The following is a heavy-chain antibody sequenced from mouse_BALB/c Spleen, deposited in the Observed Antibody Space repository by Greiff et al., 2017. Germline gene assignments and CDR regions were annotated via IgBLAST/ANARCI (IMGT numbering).Heavy chain of an antibody. Sequence: EVQLVESGGGLVKPGGSLKLSCAASGFTFSDYYMYWVRQTPEKRLEWVATISDGGSYTYYPDSVKGRFTISRDNAKNNLYLQMSSLKSEDTAMYYCARDYGSSLSWFAYWGQGTLVTVSA. V-gene: IGHV5-4*02. D-gene: IGHD1-1*01. CDR2: ISDGGSYT. CDR3: ARDYGSSLSWFAY. J-gene: IGHJ3*01. CDR1: GFTFSDYY.